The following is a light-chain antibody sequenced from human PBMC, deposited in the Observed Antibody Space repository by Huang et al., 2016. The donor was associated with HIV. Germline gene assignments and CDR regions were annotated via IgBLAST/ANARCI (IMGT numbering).Light chain of an antibody. CDR2: WSS. CDR3: QHSYVSLGYT. J-gene: IGKJ2*01. CDR1: QDIGSH. Sequence: DIQMTQSPSSLSASVGDRVTLTCRTSQDIGSHLNWYQQRPGRAPKLLIYWSSTLQSGVPSRFSGGGAGTDFTLTISNLQPEDFATYYCQHSYVSLGYTFGQGTKLEI. V-gene: IGKV1-39*01.